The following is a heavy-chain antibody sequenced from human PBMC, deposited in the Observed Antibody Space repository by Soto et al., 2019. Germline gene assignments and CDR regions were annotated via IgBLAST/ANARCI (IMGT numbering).Heavy chain of an antibody. CDR2: IYYSGST. Sequence: SETLSLTCTVSGGSISSGDYYWSWIRQPPGKGLEWIGYIYYSGSTYYNPSLKSRVTISVDTSKNQFSLKLSSVTAADTAVYYCARCPNYYDSSGHFDDWGKGTLVPVSS. D-gene: IGHD3-22*01. CDR3: ARCPNYYDSSGHFDD. J-gene: IGHJ4*02. V-gene: IGHV4-30-4*01. CDR1: GGSISSGDYY.